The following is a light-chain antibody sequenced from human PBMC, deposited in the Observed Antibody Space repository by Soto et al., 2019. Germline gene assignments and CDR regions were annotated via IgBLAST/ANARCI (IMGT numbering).Light chain of an antibody. Sequence: EIELTQSPGTLSLSPGERATLSCRASQSVSSSYLAWYQQKPGQAPRLLIYGASSRATGIPDRFSGSGSGTDFSLTISRLEPEDFSVYYCQQYGSSPLFTFGPGTKVDF. CDR3: QQYGSSPLFT. J-gene: IGKJ3*01. CDR1: QSVSSSY. CDR2: GAS. V-gene: IGKV3-20*01.